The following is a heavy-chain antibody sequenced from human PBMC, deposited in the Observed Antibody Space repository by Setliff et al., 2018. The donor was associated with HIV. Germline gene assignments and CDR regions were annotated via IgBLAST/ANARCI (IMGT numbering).Heavy chain of an antibody. D-gene: IGHD4-4*01. J-gene: IGHJ6*02. V-gene: IGHV3-11*04. CDR1: GFTFRDHY. CDR3: ARWGYSRDGMDV. CDR2: ISSSGSTT. Sequence: GGSLRLSCAASGFTFRDHYMTWIRQAPGKGLEWISYISSSGSTTYYADSVKGRFIISRDNAKNSLNLQMNSLRAEDTAVYYCARWGYSRDGMDVWGQGTTVTVSS.